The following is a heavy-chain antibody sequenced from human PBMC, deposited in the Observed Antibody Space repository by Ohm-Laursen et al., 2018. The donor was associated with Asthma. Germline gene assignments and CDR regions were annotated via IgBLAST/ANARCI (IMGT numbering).Heavy chain of an antibody. V-gene: IGHV3-64D*06. CDR2: ITNNEGRT. D-gene: IGHD2-8*02. J-gene: IGHJ4*02. CDR1: GFPFRAYD. CDR3: VKEGGAWSLDC. Sequence: SLRLSCTASGFPFRAYDMNWVRQAPGKGLEYVSGITNNEGRTYYGDSAKGRFTISRDNFNDRLYLQMSSLRPDDTAVYYCVKEGGAWSLDCWGQGTLVTVST.